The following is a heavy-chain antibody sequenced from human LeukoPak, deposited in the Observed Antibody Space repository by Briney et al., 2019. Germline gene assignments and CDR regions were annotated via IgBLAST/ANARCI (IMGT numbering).Heavy chain of an antibody. V-gene: IGHV3-30-3*02. CDR2: ISFDGGNK. CDR1: GFTFNNYA. Sequence: PGRSLRLSCAASGFTFNNYAIHWVRQAPGKGLEWVAIISFDGGNKYYADSVKGRFTISRDNAKNSLYLQMNSLRAEDTAVYYCAKLERLDAFDIWGQGTMVTVSS. D-gene: IGHD1-1*01. J-gene: IGHJ3*02. CDR3: AKLERLDAFDI.